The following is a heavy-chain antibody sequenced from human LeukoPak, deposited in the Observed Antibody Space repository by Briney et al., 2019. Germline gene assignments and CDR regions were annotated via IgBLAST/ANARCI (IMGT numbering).Heavy chain of an antibody. CDR2: IYYSGTT. Sequence: KPSETLSLTCTVSGGSISSTSYYWGWIRQPPGKGLEWIGSIYYSGTTYYNPSLKSRVAISVDRSKNQFSLKLSSVTAADTAVYYCARTRADILDYWGQGTLVTVSS. J-gene: IGHJ4*02. CDR1: GGSISSTSYY. CDR3: ARTRADILDY. V-gene: IGHV4-39*07. D-gene: IGHD3-9*01.